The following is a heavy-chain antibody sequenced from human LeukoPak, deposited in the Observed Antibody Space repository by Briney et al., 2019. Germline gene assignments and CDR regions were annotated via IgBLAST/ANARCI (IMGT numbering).Heavy chain of an antibody. CDR2: IKQDGSEK. Sequence: GGSLNPPWAASRFTFITYWMPWFRKAPGKGLEGVANIKQDGSEKYYVGSVKGRFPISRDNTKNTLYLQMNSLRAEDTAVDYCAREGGYGGVFDYWGQGTLVTVSS. CDR3: AREGGYGGVFDY. V-gene: IGHV3-7*05. CDR1: RFTFITYW. J-gene: IGHJ4*02. D-gene: IGHD5-12*01.